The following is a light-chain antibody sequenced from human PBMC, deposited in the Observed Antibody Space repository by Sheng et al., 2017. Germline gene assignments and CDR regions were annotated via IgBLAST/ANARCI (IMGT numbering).Light chain of an antibody. Sequence: EIVLTQSPVTLSLSPGERATLSCRASQSFSNFLAWYQQKPGQAPRLLIYDATTRATGIPARFSGTASGTDFTLTISRLQPEDFAVYYCQQRSNWPPLIFGGGTRVTIK. V-gene: IGKV3-11*01. CDR2: DAT. CDR1: QSFSNF. CDR3: QQRSNWPPLI. J-gene: IGKJ4*01.